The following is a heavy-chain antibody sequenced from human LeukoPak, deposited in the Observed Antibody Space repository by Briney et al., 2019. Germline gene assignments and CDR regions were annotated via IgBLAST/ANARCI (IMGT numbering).Heavy chain of an antibody. V-gene: IGHV4-59*01. CDR1: GGSISSYY. CDR3: ARGGYCSSTSCYGPDWFDP. CDR2: IYYSGST. J-gene: IGHJ5*02. D-gene: IGHD2-2*01. Sequence: SETLSLTCTVSGGSISSYYWSWIRQPPGKGLEWIGNIYYSGSTNFNPSLKSRVTISVDTSKNQFSLKLSSVTAADTAVYYCARGGYCSSTSCYGPDWFDPWGQGTLVTVSS.